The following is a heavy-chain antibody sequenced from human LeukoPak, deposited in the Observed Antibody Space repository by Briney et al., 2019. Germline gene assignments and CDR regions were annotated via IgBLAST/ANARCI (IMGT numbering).Heavy chain of an antibody. CDR2: INHTGST. Sequence: PSETLSLTCTVSGGSISSYYWTWIRQPPGKGLEWIGEINHTGSTNYNPSLRSRVTISLDTSKNHFSLKMSSVTAADTAVYYCARGLYSYGSGIRLDYWGQGTLVTVSS. D-gene: IGHD3-10*01. CDR1: GGSISSYY. CDR3: ARGLYSYGSGIRLDY. J-gene: IGHJ4*02. V-gene: IGHV4-34*01.